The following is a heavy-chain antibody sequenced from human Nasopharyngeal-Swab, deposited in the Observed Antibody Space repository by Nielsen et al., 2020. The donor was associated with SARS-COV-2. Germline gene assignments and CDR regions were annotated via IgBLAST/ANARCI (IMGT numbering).Heavy chain of an antibody. D-gene: IGHD3-22*01. CDR3: ASTPLDSSGYYYAFHY. CDR1: GFTFSRYT. J-gene: IGHJ4*02. Sequence: GESLKISCAASGFTFSRYTMHWVRQAPGKGLEWVAVISYDGSNKYYADSVKGRFTISRDISKNTLYLQMNSLRAEDTAVFYSASTPLDSSGYYYAFHYWGRGTLVTVSS. V-gene: IGHV3-30-3*01. CDR2: ISYDGSNK.